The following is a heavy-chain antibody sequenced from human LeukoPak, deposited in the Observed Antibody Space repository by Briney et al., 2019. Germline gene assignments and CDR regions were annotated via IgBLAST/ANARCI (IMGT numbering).Heavy chain of an antibody. D-gene: IGHD3-16*02. V-gene: IGHV4-59*08. J-gene: IGHJ6*03. Sequence: SSETLSLTCTVSGGSIGTYHWSWVRQSPGKGLEWIGYIYVTGNRYNPYLQSRVTISVDTSRNQFFLKMSSVTAADTAVYYCARHIGGGIEDMDVWGKGTKVTVSS. CDR1: GGSIGTYH. CDR2: IYVTGN. CDR3: ARHIGGGIEDMDV.